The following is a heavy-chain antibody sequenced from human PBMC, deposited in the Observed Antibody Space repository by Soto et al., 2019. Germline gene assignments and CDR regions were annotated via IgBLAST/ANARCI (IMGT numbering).Heavy chain of an antibody. CDR1: GFTFSSYG. CDR2: IWYDGSNK. J-gene: IGHJ3*02. D-gene: IGHD2-15*01. Sequence: GGSLRLSCAASGFTFSSYGMHWVRQAPGKGLEWVAVIWYDGSNKYYADSVKGRFTISRDNSKNTLYLQMNSLRAEDTAVYYCARDGFCSGGSCPGAFDIWGQGTMVTVSS. V-gene: IGHV3-33*01. CDR3: ARDGFCSGGSCPGAFDI.